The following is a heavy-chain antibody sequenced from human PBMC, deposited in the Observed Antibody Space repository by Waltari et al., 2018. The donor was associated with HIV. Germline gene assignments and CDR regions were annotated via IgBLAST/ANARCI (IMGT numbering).Heavy chain of an antibody. CDR3: ASENFWGGPHN. J-gene: IGHJ4*02. CDR2: ISSTSSFI. V-gene: IGHV3-21*03. CDR1: GFTFNPFN. D-gene: IGHD3-3*01. Sequence: EVQLVESGGGLVKPGGSLRPSCVVSGFTFNPFNMKWVRQAPGKGLEWVSSISSTSSFIYYADSLKGRFTVSRDNAKNSLYLQINNLRAEDTAIYYCASENFWGGPHNWGQGTLVTVSS.